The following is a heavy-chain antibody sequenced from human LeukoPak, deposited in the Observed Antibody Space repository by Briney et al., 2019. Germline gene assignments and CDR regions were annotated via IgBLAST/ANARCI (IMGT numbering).Heavy chain of an antibody. D-gene: IGHD1-26*01. V-gene: IGHV1-8*01. Sequence: ASVKVSCKASGYTFTSYDINWVRQATGQGLEWMGWMNPNSGNTGYAQKFQGRVTMTRNTSISTAYMELSSLRSEDTAVYYCARVGARSGDNWFDPWGQGTLVTVSS. CDR1: GYTFTSYD. CDR3: ARVGARSGDNWFDP. CDR2: MNPNSGNT. J-gene: IGHJ5*02.